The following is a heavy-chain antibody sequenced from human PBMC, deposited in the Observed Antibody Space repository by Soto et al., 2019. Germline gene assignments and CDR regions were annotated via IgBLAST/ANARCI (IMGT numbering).Heavy chain of an antibody. CDR1: GYSFTTYN. J-gene: IGHJ4*02. D-gene: IGHD4-17*01. CDR2: ISNYNGNT. CDR3: ARTSVVNSLDY. Sequence: QVQLVQSGPEVKKPGASVKVSCKASGYSFTTYNISWVRQAPGQGFEWIGRISNYNGNTDYAQNFQGRLLMTTETSTTTAYMELTSLTSDDAAVYYCARTSVVNSLDYWGQGTLVSVSS. V-gene: IGHV1-18*04.